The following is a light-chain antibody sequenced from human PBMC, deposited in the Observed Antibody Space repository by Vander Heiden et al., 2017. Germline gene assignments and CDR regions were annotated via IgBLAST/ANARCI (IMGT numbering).Light chain of an antibody. Sequence: QSVLTQPPSVSGAPGQRVTISCTGSSSNIGAGYDVHWYQQLPETAPKLLIYGNSNRPSGVPDRFSGSKSGTSASLAIPGLQAEDEADYYCQSYDSSLSGSVVFGGGTKLTVL. CDR3: QSYDSSLSGSVV. J-gene: IGLJ2*01. V-gene: IGLV1-40*01. CDR2: GNS. CDR1: SSNIGAGYD.